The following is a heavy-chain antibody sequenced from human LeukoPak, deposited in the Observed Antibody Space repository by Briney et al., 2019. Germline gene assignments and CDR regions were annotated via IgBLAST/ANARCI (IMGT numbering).Heavy chain of an antibody. V-gene: IGHV3-23*01. CDR3: ATDRYYGPIDY. D-gene: IGHD4-17*01. CDR2: IGSSGSVT. J-gene: IGHJ4*02. Sequence: GGSLRLSCAASEFTFSSSAMSWVRQAPGRGPEWVSTIGSSGSVTYYADSVKGRFTISRDNSKSTLYLQMNSLRAEDTAVYYCATDRYYGPIDYWGQGTLVTVSS. CDR1: EFTFSSSA.